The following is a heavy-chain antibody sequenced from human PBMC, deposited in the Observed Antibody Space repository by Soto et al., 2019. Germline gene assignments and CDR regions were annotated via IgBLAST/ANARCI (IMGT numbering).Heavy chain of an antibody. D-gene: IGHD2-15*01. CDR3: ARGYCSGGSCYSWHYYYYMDV. CDR2: IYYSGST. CDR1: GGSISSGGYY. Sequence: PSDTLSLTCTVSGGSISSGGYYWSWIRQHPGKGLEWIGYIYYSGSTYYNPSLKSRVTISVDTSKNQFSLKLSSVTAADTAVYYCARGYCSGGSCYSWHYYYYMDVWGKGTTVTVSS. V-gene: IGHV4-31*03. J-gene: IGHJ6*03.